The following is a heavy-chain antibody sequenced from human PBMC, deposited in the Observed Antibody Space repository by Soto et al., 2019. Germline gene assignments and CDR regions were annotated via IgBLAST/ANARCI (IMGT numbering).Heavy chain of an antibody. CDR2: ISGSGGST. V-gene: IGHV3-23*01. D-gene: IGHD3-10*01. J-gene: IGHJ5*02. CDR3: AKDPNYYGSGSNWFAP. CDR1: GFTFSSYA. Sequence: EVQLLESGGGLVQPGGSLRLSCAASGFTFSSYAMSWIRQAPGKGLEWVSAISGSGGSTYYADSVKGRFTISRDNSKNTLYLQMNSLRAEDTGVYYCAKDPNYYGSGSNWFAPWGQGTLVTVSS.